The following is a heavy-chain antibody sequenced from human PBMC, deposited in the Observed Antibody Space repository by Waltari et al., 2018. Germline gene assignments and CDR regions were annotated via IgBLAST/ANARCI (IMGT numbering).Heavy chain of an antibody. Sequence: QVQLQESGPGLVKPSQTLSLSCTVSGGSISSGGYYWSWIRQHPGKGLEWIGYIYYSGSTYYNPSLKSLVTISVDTSKNQFSLKLSSVTAADTAVYYCARYDSSGYYFDYWGQGTLVTVSS. J-gene: IGHJ4*02. CDR3: ARYDSSGYYFDY. CDR2: IYYSGST. V-gene: IGHV4-31*01. CDR1: GGSISSGGYY. D-gene: IGHD3-22*01.